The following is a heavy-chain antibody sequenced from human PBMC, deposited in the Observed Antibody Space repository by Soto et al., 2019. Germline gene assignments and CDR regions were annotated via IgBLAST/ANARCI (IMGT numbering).Heavy chain of an antibody. CDR2: ISSSGSTI. Sequence: GGSLRLSCAPSGFTFSSYEMNWVRQAPGKGLEWVSYISSSGSTIYSADSVKGRFTISGDNAKNSLYLQMNSLRVEDTAVYYCARDSTSSGFFDYWGQGTLVTVSS. CDR3: ARDSTSSGFFDY. V-gene: IGHV3-48*03. D-gene: IGHD6-6*01. J-gene: IGHJ4*02. CDR1: GFTFSSYE.